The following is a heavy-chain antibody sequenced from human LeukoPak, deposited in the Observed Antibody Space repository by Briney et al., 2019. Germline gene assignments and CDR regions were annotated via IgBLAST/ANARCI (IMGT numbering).Heavy chain of an antibody. V-gene: IGHV4-4*07. CDR3: AREVRSLDYGDYSWFDY. Sequence: SETLSLTCTVSGGPINSYYWSWIRQPAGKGLEWIGRIYTSGSTNYNPSLKSRVTRSVDTSKNQFSLKLSSVTAADTAVYYCAREVRSLDYGDYSWFDYWGQGTLVTVSS. CDR1: GGPINSYY. D-gene: IGHD4-17*01. J-gene: IGHJ4*02. CDR2: IYTSGST.